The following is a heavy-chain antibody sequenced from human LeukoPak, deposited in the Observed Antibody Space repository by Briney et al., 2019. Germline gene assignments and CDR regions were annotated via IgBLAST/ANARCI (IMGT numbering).Heavy chain of an antibody. J-gene: IGHJ4*02. CDR2: ISYDGSNK. CDR1: GFTFSSYA. D-gene: IGHD4-17*01. CDR3: ASSPPMHYGDYDNY. V-gene: IGHV3-30-3*01. Sequence: GGSLRLSCAASGFTFSSYAMHWVRQAPGKGLEWVAVISYDGSNKYYADSVKGRFIISSDNSKNTLYLQMNSLRAEDTAVYYCASSPPMHYGDYDNYWGQGTLVTVSS.